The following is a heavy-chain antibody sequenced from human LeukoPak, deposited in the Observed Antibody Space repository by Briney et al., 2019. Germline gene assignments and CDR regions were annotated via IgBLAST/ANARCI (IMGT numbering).Heavy chain of an antibody. CDR1: GFTFSSYA. D-gene: IGHD3-22*01. CDR3: ARDLQPGPIVVVYY. CDR2: ISYDGSNK. J-gene: IGHJ4*02. Sequence: GRSLRLSCAASGFTFSSYAMHWVRQAPGKGLEWVAVISYDGSNKYYADSVKGRFTISRDNSKNTLYLQMNSLRAEDTAVYYCARDLQPGPIVVVYYWGQGALVTVSS. V-gene: IGHV3-30*04.